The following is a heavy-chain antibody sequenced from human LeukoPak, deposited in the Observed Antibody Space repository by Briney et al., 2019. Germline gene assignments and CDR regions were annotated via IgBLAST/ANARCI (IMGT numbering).Heavy chain of an antibody. CDR1: GGSISSYY. Sequence: KASETLSLTCTVTGGSISSYYWSWIRQPAGKGLEWIGRIYTSGSTNYNPSLESRVTMSVDTSKNQFSLKLSSVTAADTAVYYCARVDREMATPHWWFDPWGQGTLVTVSS. CDR3: ARVDREMATPHWWFDP. D-gene: IGHD5-24*01. V-gene: IGHV4-4*07. CDR2: IYTSGST. J-gene: IGHJ5*02.